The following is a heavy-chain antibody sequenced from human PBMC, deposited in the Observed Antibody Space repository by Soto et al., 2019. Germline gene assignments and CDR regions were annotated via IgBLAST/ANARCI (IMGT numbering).Heavy chain of an antibody. CDR1: GFTFSSYA. J-gene: IGHJ5*02. D-gene: IGHD6-6*01. V-gene: IGHV3-23*01. Sequence: GGSLRLSCAASGFTFSSYAMSWVRQAPVKGLEWVSAISGSGGSTYYADSVKGRFTISRDNSKNTLYLQMNSLRAEDTAVYYCAKDPADTYSSSPGWFDPWGQGTLVTVSS. CDR3: AKDPADTYSSSPGWFDP. CDR2: ISGSGGST.